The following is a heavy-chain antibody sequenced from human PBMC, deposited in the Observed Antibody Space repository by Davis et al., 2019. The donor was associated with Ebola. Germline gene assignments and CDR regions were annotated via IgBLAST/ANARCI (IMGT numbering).Heavy chain of an antibody. Sequence: AASVKVSCKVSGGTFSSFALSWVRQAPGQGLEWMGGIIPIFRSPNYAQKFQDRLTITADESTTTVYMELSGLRSDDSAVYYCARVQTGYYYDSSDSPSWFDPWGQGTLVTVSS. V-gene: IGHV1-69*13. J-gene: IGHJ5*02. D-gene: IGHD3-22*01. CDR2: IIPIFRSP. CDR1: GGTFSSFA. CDR3: ARVQTGYYYDSSDSPSWFDP.